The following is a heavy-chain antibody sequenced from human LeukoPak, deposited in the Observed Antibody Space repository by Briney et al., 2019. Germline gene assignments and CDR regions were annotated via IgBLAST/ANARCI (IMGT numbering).Heavy chain of an antibody. Sequence: GGSLRLSCAASGFTVSSNYMSWVRQAPGKGLEWVSVIYSGGSTYYADSVKGRFTISRDNSKNTLYLQMNSLRAEDTAVYYCARDHRGYSSGSYYYYCMDVWGQGTTVTVSS. CDR2: IYSGGST. CDR1: GFTVSSNY. V-gene: IGHV3-66*02. J-gene: IGHJ6*02. D-gene: IGHD5-18*01. CDR3: ARDHRGYSSGSYYYYCMDV.